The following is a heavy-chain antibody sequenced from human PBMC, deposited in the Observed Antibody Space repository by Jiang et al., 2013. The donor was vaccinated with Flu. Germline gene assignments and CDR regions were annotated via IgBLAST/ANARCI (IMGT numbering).Heavy chain of an antibody. V-gene: IGHV1-2*04. CDR3: AREGGPPLSSNNGMIRYYFDY. CDR2: INPNSGGT. J-gene: IGHJ4*02. D-gene: IGHD3-16*01. Sequence: GQGLEWMGWINPNSGGTNYAQKFQGWVTMTRDTSISTAYMELSRLRSDDTAVYYCAREGGPPLSSNNGMIRYYFDYWGQGTLVTVSS.